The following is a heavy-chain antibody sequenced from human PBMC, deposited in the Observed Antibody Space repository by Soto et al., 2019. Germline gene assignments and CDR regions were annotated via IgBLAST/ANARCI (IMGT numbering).Heavy chain of an antibody. CDR3: AKGAQGIAVAGSITGAFDI. J-gene: IGHJ3*02. Sequence: EVQLVESGGGLVQPGRSLRLSCAASGFTFDDYAMHWVRQAPGKGLEWVSGISWNSGSIGYADSVKGRFTISRDNAKNSLYLQMNSLRAEDTALYYCAKGAQGIAVAGSITGAFDIWGKGTMVTVSS. CDR1: GFTFDDYA. D-gene: IGHD6-19*01. CDR2: ISWNSGSI. V-gene: IGHV3-9*01.